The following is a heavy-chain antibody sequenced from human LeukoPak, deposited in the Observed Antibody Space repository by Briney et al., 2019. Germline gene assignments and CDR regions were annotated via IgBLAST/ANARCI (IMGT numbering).Heavy chain of an antibody. V-gene: IGHV1-2*06. Sequence: ASVKVSCKASGYTFTGDYMHWVRQAPGQGLEWMGRINPNSGGANYAQKFQGRVTMTRDTSISTAYMELSRLRSDDTAVYYCARVPPGYSNYDWFDPWGQGTLVTVSS. CDR3: ARVPPGYSNYDWFDP. D-gene: IGHD4-11*01. J-gene: IGHJ5*02. CDR1: GYTFTGDY. CDR2: INPNSGGA.